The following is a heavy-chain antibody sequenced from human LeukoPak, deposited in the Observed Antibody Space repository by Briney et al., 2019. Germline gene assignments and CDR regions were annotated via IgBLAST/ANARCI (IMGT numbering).Heavy chain of an antibody. D-gene: IGHD6-6*01. CDR2: IYHSGST. CDR1: GGSISSSNW. J-gene: IGHJ6*02. CDR3: ARVMEYSSSSVGGEYYYYGMDV. Sequence: PSGTLSLTCAVSGGSISSSNWWSWVRQPPGKGLEWIGEIYHSGSTNYNPSLKSRVTISVDKSKNQFSLKLSSVTAADTAVCYCARVMEYSSSSVGGEYYYYGMDVWGQGTTVTVSS. V-gene: IGHV4-4*02.